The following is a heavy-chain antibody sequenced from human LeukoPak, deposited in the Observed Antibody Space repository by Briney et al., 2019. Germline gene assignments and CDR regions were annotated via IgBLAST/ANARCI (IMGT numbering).Heavy chain of an antibody. CDR1: GYSFTNYY. V-gene: IGHV1-46*01. CDR2: INPSGGSA. CDR3: ARDQGLTGYFDY. Sequence: ASVTVSCKTSGYSFTNYYMHWVRQAPGQGLEWMGIINPSGGSANYAQKFQGKVTMTRDTSTSIVYMELSSLRSEDTAVYYCARDQGLTGYFDYWGQGTLVTVSS. J-gene: IGHJ4*02. D-gene: IGHD3-9*01.